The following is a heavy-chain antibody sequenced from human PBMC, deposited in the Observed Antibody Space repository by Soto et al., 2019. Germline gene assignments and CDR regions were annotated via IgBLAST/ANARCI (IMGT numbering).Heavy chain of an antibody. CDR1: GFTFSSYS. D-gene: IGHD3-3*01. CDR2: ISSSSSTI. V-gene: IGHV3-48*01. Sequence: GGSLRLSCAASGFTFSSYSMNWVRQAPGKGLEWVSYISSSSSTIYYADSVKGRFTISRDNAKNSLYLQMNSLRAEDTAVYYCARGRDYFRSGPPLYNRFVHWGQVTLVTVTS. J-gene: IGHJ5*02. CDR3: ARGRDYFRSGPPLYNRFVH.